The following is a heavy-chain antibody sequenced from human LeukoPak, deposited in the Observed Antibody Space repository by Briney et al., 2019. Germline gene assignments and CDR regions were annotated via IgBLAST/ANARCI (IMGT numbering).Heavy chain of an antibody. V-gene: IGHV3-53*01. Sequence: GGSLRLSCAASGFSISSHFMTWVRHAPERGLEWVSVIYTGGITHYADSVAGRFTIYRDNSKNTLYFQMNNLRVDDTAVYYCARDQVTSGGGLDYWGQGTLVSVSS. CDR1: GFSISSHF. CDR3: ARDQVTSGGGLDY. D-gene: IGHD2-21*02. CDR2: IYTGGIT. J-gene: IGHJ4*02.